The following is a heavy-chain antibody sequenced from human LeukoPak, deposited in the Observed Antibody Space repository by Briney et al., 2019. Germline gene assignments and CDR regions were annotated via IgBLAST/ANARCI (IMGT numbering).Heavy chain of an antibody. J-gene: IGHJ3*02. V-gene: IGHV4-39*07. CDR3: ARRYYYDSSGYYYGGNGDAFDI. CDR2: IYYSGST. CDR1: GGSISSSSYY. D-gene: IGHD3-22*01. Sequence: SETLSLTCTVSGGSISSSSYYWGWIRQPPGKGLEWIGSIYYSGSTYYNPSLKSRVTISVDTSKNQFSLKLSPVTAADTAVYYCARRYYYDSSGYYYGGNGDAFDIWGQGTMVTVSS.